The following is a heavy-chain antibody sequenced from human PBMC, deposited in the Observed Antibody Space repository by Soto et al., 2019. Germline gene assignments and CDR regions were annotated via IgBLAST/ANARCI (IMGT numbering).Heavy chain of an antibody. CDR2: MYYSGSP. V-gene: IGHV4-59*11. Sequence: KPSETLSLTCTVSGGSISSQYWSWIRQPPGQGLEWIAYMYYSGSPNYNPSLKSRATISVDTSKNQFSLNLSFVTAADTAVYYCARGAATGRSDSWGQGTLVTVSS. D-gene: IGHD6-13*01. J-gene: IGHJ4*02. CDR1: GGSISSQY. CDR3: ARGAATGRSDS.